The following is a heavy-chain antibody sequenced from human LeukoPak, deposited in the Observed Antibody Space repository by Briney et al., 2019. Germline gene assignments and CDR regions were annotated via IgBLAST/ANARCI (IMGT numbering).Heavy chain of an antibody. D-gene: IGHD5-18*01. CDR2: MNPNSGNT. V-gene: IGHV1-8*01. CDR3: ARRRGYSSYFDY. J-gene: IGHJ4*02. CDR1: GYTFTSYD. Sequence: ASVKVSCTASGYTFTSYDINWVRQATGQGLEWMGWMNPNSGNTGYAQKFQGRVTMTRNTSISTAYMELSSLKSEDTAVYYCARRRGYSSYFDYWGQGTLVTVSS.